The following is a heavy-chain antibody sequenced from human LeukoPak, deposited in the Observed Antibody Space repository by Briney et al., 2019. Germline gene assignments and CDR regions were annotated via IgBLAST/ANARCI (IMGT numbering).Heavy chain of an antibody. J-gene: IGHJ4*02. Sequence: PSETLSLTCTVSGDSISSYYWSWIRQPPGKGLEWIGYIYYSGSTNYNPSLKSRVTISVDTSKNQFSLKLSSVTAADTAVYYCARGSIAVAGTQGPLFDYWGQGTLVTVSS. CDR1: GDSISSYY. V-gene: IGHV4-59*01. CDR3: ARGSIAVAGTQGPLFDY. CDR2: IYYSGST. D-gene: IGHD6-19*01.